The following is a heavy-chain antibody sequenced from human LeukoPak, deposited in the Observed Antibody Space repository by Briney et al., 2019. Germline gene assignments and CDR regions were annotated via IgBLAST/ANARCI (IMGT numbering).Heavy chain of an antibody. V-gene: IGHV1-8*03. D-gene: IGHD3-3*01. Sequence: GASVKVSCKASGYTFTSYDINWVRQATGQGLEWMGWMNPNSGNTGYAQKFQGRVTITRNTSISTAYMELSSLRSEDTAVYYCARGRRFLEWIYYYYMDVWGKGTTVTVS. CDR2: MNPNSGNT. J-gene: IGHJ6*03. CDR1: GYTFTSYD. CDR3: ARGRRFLEWIYYYYMDV.